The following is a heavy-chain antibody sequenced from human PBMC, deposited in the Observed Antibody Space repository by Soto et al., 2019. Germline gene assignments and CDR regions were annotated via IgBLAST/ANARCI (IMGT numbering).Heavy chain of an antibody. CDR3: ARLAYGPVFYVPFDY. D-gene: IGHD3-10*01. Sequence: GESLKISCQGSGYSFSSYWIGWVRQMPGKGLEWMGIIYPRDSDTRYSPSFQGQVTISADKSINTAYLQWNSLKASDTGMYFCARLAYGPVFYVPFDYWGQGILVTVSS. J-gene: IGHJ4*02. V-gene: IGHV5-51*01. CDR1: GYSFSSYW. CDR2: IYPRDSDT.